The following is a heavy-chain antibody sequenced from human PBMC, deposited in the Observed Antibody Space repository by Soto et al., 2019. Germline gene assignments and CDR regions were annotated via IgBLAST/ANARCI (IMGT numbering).Heavy chain of an antibody. CDR1: GFTFINYW. J-gene: IGHJ4*02. D-gene: IGHD3-10*01. V-gene: IGHV3-7*03. CDR3: ARDWGGLGY. CDR2: IIKDGSEK. Sequence: GGSLRLSCVASGFTFINYWMTWVRQAPGKGLEWVANIIKDGSEKNYVDSVKGRFTISRDNAKNSLYLEMNSLRVDDTAVYYCARDWGGLGYWGQGTLVTVSS.